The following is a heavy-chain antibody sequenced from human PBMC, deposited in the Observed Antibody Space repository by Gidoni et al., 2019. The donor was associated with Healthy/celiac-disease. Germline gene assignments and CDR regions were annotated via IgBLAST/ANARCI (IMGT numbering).Heavy chain of an antibody. CDR2: INPSGGST. Sequence: QVQLVQSGAEVKKPGASVKVSCKASGYTFTSYYMHWVRQAPGQGLEWMGIINPSGGSTSYAQKFQGRVTMTRDTSTSIVYMALSSLRSEDTAVYYCAREGGPIQLWFEDYYYGMDVWGQGTTVTVSS. J-gene: IGHJ6*02. CDR3: AREGGPIQLWFEDYYYGMDV. V-gene: IGHV1-46*01. CDR1: GYTFTSYY. D-gene: IGHD5-18*01.